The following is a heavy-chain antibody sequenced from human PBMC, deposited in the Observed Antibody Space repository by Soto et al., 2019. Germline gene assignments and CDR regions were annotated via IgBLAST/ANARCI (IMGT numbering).Heavy chain of an antibody. Sequence: EVQLVESGGGLVKPGGSLRLSCAASGFTFSNAWMSWVRQAPGKGLEWVGRIKSKTDGGTTDYAAPVKGRFTISRDDSKNTLYMQITSLKTEDTAVYYCTTDIHCSSTSCYKYWGQATLVTVSS. V-gene: IGHV3-15*01. J-gene: IGHJ4*02. CDR2: IKSKTDGGTT. D-gene: IGHD2-2*02. CDR1: GFTFSNAW. CDR3: TTDIHCSSTSCYKY.